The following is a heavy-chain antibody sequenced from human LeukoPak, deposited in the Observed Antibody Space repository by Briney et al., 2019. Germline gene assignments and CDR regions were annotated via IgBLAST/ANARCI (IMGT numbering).Heavy chain of an antibody. D-gene: IGHD3-10*01. CDR3: ARGRRVKRVLLDAYGMDV. V-gene: IGHV1-8*02. CDR1: GGTFSSYA. Sequence: ASVKVSCKASGGTFSSYAISWVRQAPGQGLEWMGWMNPNSGNTGYAQKFQGRVTMTRNTSISTAYMELSSLRSEDTAVYYCARGRRVKRVLLDAYGMDVWGQGTTVTVSS. J-gene: IGHJ6*02. CDR2: MNPNSGNT.